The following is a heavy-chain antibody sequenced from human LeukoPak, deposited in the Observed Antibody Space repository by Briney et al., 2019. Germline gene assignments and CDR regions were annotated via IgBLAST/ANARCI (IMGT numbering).Heavy chain of an antibody. Sequence: GGSLRLSCAASGFTFSSYSMNWVRQAPGNGLEWVSSISSSSSYIYYADSVKGRFTISRDNAKNSLYLQMNSLRAEDTAVYYCARTDIVVVPAAFDYWGQGTLVTVSS. CDR1: GFTFSSYS. D-gene: IGHD2-2*01. V-gene: IGHV3-21*04. J-gene: IGHJ4*02. CDR2: ISSSSSYI. CDR3: ARTDIVVVPAAFDY.